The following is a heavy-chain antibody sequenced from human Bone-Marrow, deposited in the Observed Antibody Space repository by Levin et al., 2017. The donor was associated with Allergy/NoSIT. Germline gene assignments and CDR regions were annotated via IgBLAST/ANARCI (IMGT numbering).Heavy chain of an antibody. CDR1: GFSATHFT. CDR3: ARPGPSRYAFDI. V-gene: IGHV3-21*06. CDR2: LSANNLRI. J-gene: IGHJ3*02. Sequence: GESLKISCAASGFSATHFTMNWVRQAPGKGLEWVSSLSANNLRIYYAHSLKGRFIISRDVAKNSVTLQMNNLTLEDTALYFCARPGPSRYAFDIWGQGTMVVVSS.